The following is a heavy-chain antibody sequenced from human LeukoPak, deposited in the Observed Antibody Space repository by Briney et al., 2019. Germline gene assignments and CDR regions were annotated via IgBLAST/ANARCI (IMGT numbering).Heavy chain of an antibody. J-gene: IGHJ4*02. CDR1: GYTVTRYG. CDR2: ISAYNGNT. Sequence: APVKVSCKASGYTVTRYGISCVRQAPGQGLEWMGWISAYNGNTNYTQKIQGRVTMTTDTSTSTAYMELRSLRSDDTAVYYCARARIYPPGRSFCWGEGTLVTVSS. CDR3: ARARIYPPGRSFC. V-gene: IGHV1-18*01. D-gene: IGHD2/OR15-2a*01.